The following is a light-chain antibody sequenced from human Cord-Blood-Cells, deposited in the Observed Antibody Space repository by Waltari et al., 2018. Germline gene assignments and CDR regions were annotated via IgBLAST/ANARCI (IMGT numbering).Light chain of an antibody. J-gene: IGLJ1*01. V-gene: IGLV2-8*01. CDR1: SSEVGGYNY. CDR3: SSYAGSNNV. Sequence: QSALTQPPSASGSPGQSVTISCPGTSSEVGGYNYVSWYQQHPGKAPKLMIYEVSKRPSGVPDRFSGSKSGNTASLTVSGLQAEDEADYYCSSYAGSNNVFGTGTKVTVL. CDR2: EVS.